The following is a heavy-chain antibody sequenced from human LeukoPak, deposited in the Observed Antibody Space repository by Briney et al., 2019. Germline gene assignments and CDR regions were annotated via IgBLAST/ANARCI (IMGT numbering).Heavy chain of an antibody. V-gene: IGHV4-34*01. CDR2: INHRGST. CDR1: GGSFSGYY. CDR3: ARGLSGSYYLTYYYYMDV. J-gene: IGHJ6*03. D-gene: IGHD3-10*01. Sequence: SETLSLTCAVYGGSFSGYYWSWIRQPPGKGLEWIGEINHRGSTNYNPSLKSRVTISVDTSKNQFSLKLSSVTAADTAVYYCARGLSGSYYLTYYYYMDVWGKGTTVTVSS.